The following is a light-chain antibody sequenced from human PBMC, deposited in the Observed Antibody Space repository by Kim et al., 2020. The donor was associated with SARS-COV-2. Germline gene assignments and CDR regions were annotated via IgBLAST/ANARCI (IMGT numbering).Light chain of an antibody. Sequence: VCPGGRAALACRAGQGVSSSLAWCQREPGQAPRLLICGASARATGIPARFSGSGSGAEFTLTISGLQAEDFAGGYCQGYGSGARACGGGSRV. J-gene: IGKJ4*02. CDR2: GAS. CDR3: QGYGSGARA. V-gene: IGKV3-15*01. CDR1: QGVSSS.